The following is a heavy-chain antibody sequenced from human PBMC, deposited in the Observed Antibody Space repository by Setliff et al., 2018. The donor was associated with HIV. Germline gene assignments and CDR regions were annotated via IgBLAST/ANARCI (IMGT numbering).Heavy chain of an antibody. CDR3: ARDRGGGYNNLDY. CDR1: GGSISSHY. D-gene: IGHD5-12*01. J-gene: IGHJ4*02. Sequence: KPSETLSLTCTVSGGSISSHYWSWIRQPPGKGLEWIGTIYYSGSTNYNPSLKSRVTISVDTSKNQFSLKVSSVTAADTAVYYCARDRGGGYNNLDYWGQGTLVTVSS. CDR2: IYYSGST. V-gene: IGHV4-59*11.